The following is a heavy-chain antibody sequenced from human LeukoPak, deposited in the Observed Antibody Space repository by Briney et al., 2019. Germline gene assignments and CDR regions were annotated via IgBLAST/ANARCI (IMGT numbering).Heavy chain of an antibody. V-gene: IGHV3-30*02. CDR1: GFTFSSYG. J-gene: IGHJ4*02. Sequence: AGGSLRLSCAASGFTFSSYGMHWVRQAPGKGLEWVAFIRYDGSNKYYADSVKGRFTISRDNSKNTLYLQMNSLRAEDTAVYYCAKGDIVVVPAAMNFDYWGQGTLVTVSS. D-gene: IGHD2-2*01. CDR2: IRYDGSNK. CDR3: AKGDIVVVPAAMNFDY.